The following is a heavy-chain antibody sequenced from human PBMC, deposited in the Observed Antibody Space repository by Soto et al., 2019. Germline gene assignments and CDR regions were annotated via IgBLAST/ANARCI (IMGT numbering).Heavy chain of an antibody. Sequence: TLSLTCTVSGGSISSGGYYWSWIRQHPGKGLEWIGYIYYSGSTYYNPSLKSRVTISVDTSKNRFSLKLSSVTAADTAVYYCARRYGGNFDYWGQGTLVTVSS. J-gene: IGHJ4*02. D-gene: IGHD2-15*01. CDR1: GGSISSGGYY. CDR3: ARRYGGNFDY. CDR2: IYYSGST. V-gene: IGHV4-31*03.